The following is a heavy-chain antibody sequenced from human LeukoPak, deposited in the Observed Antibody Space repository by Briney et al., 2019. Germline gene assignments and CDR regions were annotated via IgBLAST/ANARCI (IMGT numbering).Heavy chain of an antibody. CDR2: IFYSGST. V-gene: IGHV4-39*07. Sequence: PSETLSLTCTVSGGSISTSNYYWGWIRQPPGKGLEWIGNIFYSGSTYYSPSLKSRVTISVDTSKNQFSLKLSSVTAADTAVYYCASAQGGYDFWSGYYFGYWGQGTLVTVSS. CDR3: ASAQGGYDFWSGYYFGY. J-gene: IGHJ4*02. D-gene: IGHD3-3*01. CDR1: GGSISTSNYY.